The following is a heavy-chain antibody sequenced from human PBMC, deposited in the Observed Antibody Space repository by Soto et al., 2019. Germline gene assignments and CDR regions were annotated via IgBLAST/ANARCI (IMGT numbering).Heavy chain of an antibody. D-gene: IGHD5-12*01. J-gene: IGHJ6*02. Sequence: GATVKVACKASGYTFTGHYMHSVRQAPGEGLEWMGGSIPIFGTANYAQKFQGRVTISVDESTSTAYMELSSLRSEDTAVYYCARGRGYSGDDHYYYFDMDVWGQGTTVTVTS. CDR2: SIPIFGTA. V-gene: IGHV1-69*13. CDR1: GYTFTGHY. CDR3: ARGRGYSGDDHYYYFDMDV.